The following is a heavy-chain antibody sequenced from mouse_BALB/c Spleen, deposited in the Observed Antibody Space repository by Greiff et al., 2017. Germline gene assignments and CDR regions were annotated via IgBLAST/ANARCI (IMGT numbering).Heavy chain of an antibody. J-gene: IGHJ4*01. V-gene: IGHV1-67*01. D-gene: IGHD1-1*01. CDR1: GYTFTDYA. Sequence: VQLQQSGPELVRPGESVKISCKGSGYTFTDYAMHWVKQSHAKSLEWIGVISIYYGNTNSNQKFKGKATMTVDKSSSTAYMELARLTSEDSAIYYCARGLISYAMDYWGQGTSVTVSS. CDR2: ISIYYGNT. CDR3: ARGLISYAMDY.